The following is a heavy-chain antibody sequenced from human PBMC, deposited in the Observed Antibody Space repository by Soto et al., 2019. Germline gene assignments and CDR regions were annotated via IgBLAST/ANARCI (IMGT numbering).Heavy chain of an antibody. D-gene: IGHD2-2*01. CDR3: ADRSLRYCSSTTCPPDY. CDR1: GGPFNTYA. V-gene: IGHV1-69*12. Sequence: QVQLVQSGAEVKKPGSSVKVSCKASGGPFNTYAISWVRQAPGQGLEWMGGIIPVFGRVSYAQKFQGRATITADDSTSTAYMELSSLRSDDTAIYYWADRSLRYCSSTTCPPDYWGQGTRVNVSS. J-gene: IGHJ4*02. CDR2: IIPVFGRV.